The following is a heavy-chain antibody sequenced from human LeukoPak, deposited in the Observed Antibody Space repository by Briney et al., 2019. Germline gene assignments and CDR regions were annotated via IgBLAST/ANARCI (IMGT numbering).Heavy chain of an antibody. CDR3: ARVNPVTGNFDY. CDR1: GYSISTGYY. Sequence: SETLSLTCTVSGYSISTGYYWDWIRQPPGRGLEWIGTFYHGGSTYYNPSLKSRVTISVDTSKNQFSLNLTSVTAADTAVYYCARVNPVTGNFDYWGQGTLVTVSS. V-gene: IGHV4-38-2*02. CDR2: FYHGGST. D-gene: IGHD3-10*01. J-gene: IGHJ4*02.